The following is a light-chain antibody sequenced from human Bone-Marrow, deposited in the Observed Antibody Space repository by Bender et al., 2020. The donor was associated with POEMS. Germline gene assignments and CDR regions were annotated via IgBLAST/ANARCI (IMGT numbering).Light chain of an antibody. CDR2: GKT. Sequence: QSVLTQPPSVSGASGQSDSISCTGFSSNIGADHDVHWYQHLPGQSPRRLIYGKTNRPLVVPDRFSASKSGTSASLVITGLLPEDEGDYYCQSYDSSLSVSVCGTGTKVTVL. CDR1: SSNIGADHD. J-gene: IGLJ1*01. V-gene: IGLV1-40*01. CDR3: QSYDSSLSVSV.